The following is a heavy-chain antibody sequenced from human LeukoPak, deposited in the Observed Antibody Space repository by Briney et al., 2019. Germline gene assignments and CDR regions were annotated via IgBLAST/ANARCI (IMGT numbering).Heavy chain of an antibody. CDR2: IYTSGST. CDR1: GGSFSGYY. Sequence: PSETLSLTCAVYGGSFSGYYWSWIRQPAGKGLEWIGRIYTSGSTNYNPSLKSRVTMSVDTSKNQFSLKLSSVTAADTAVYYCARVGGSYSRDYYYYMDVWGKGTTVTISS. CDR3: ARVGGSYSRDYYYYMDV. V-gene: IGHV4-59*10. J-gene: IGHJ6*03. D-gene: IGHD1-26*01.